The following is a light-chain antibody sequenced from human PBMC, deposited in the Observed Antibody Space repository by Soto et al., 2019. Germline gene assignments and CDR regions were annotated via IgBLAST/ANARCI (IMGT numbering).Light chain of an antibody. CDR2: GAS. Sequence: EIVLTQSPGTLSLSPGERATLSCRASQSVSSSYLAWYQQKPGQAPSLLIYGASKRATGIADRFRGSGSGTDFTLIISRLEPEDFAVYWCQQYGSPLWTFGQGTKVDI. CDR3: QQYGSPLWT. CDR1: QSVSSSY. V-gene: IGKV3-20*01. J-gene: IGKJ1*01.